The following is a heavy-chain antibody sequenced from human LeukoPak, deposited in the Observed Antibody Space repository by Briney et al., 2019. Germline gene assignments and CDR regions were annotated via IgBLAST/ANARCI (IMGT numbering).Heavy chain of an antibody. V-gene: IGHV3-33*01. J-gene: IGHJ4*02. CDR3: ARDTSGYYDY. D-gene: IGHD2-15*01. CDR1: GFTFRNYG. Sequence: GRSLRLSCEASGFTFRNYGMHWVHQDPGKGLDWVGVIWFDGSNRYYADSVKGRFTISRDNSKNTLYLQVNSVRAEDTAVYYCARDTSGYYDYWGQGALVTVSS. CDR2: IWFDGSNR.